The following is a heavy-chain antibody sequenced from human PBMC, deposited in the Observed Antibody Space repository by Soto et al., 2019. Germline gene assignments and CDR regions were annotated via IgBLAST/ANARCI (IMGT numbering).Heavy chain of an antibody. V-gene: IGHV4-4*07. J-gene: IGHJ2*01. Sequence: QVQLQESGPGLVKPSETLSLTCTVSGDFISNFYWSWIRQPAGKGLESLGRISATGRTNYNPSLLSRAAMSRDTSKNQFALRLTSLSAADTAVYFCARGMGRYFDLWGRGTLVTVFS. D-gene: IGHD3-16*01. CDR1: GDFISNFY. CDR3: ARGMGRYFDL. CDR2: ISATGRT.